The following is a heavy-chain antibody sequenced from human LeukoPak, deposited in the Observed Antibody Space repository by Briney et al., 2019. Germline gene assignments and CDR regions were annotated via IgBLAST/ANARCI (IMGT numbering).Heavy chain of an antibody. V-gene: IGHV1-69*04. CDR1: GGTFSSYA. J-gene: IGHJ4*02. CDR2: IIPILGIA. D-gene: IGHD5-18*01. Sequence: GASVKVSCKASGGTFSSYAISWVRQAPGQGLEWMGRIIPILGIANYAQRFQGRVTITADKSTSTAYMELSILRSEDTAVYYCARDGSGTAMAYWGQGTLVTVSS. CDR3: ARDGSGTAMAY.